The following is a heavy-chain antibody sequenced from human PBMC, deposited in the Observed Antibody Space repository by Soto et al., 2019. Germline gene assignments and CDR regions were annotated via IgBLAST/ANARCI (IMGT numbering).Heavy chain of an antibody. D-gene: IGHD3-22*01. CDR3: ARDPTYYYDSSGYYFDY. V-gene: IGHV1-18*01. CDR1: GYTFTSYG. Sequence: ASVKGSCKASGYTFTSYGISWVRQAPGQGLEWMGWISAYNGNTNYAQKLQGRVTMTTDTSTSTAYMELRSLRSDDTAAYYCARDPTYYYDSSGYYFDYWGQGTLVTVSS. J-gene: IGHJ4*02. CDR2: ISAYNGNT.